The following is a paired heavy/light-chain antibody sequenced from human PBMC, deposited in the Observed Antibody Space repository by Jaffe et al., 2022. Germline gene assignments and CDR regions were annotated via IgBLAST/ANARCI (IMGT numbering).Heavy chain of an antibody. D-gene: IGHD6-19*01. V-gene: IGHV3-72*01. CDR2: SSSKAYSYST. CDR3: ARGVAVAGAVYLDF. Sequence: EVQLVESGGGLVQPGGSLRLSCATSGFSFSDHYIDWFRQAPGKGPEWVGRSSSKAYSYSTKYAASVTGRFTISRDDSQSSLWLQMNSLKIEDTAVYYCARGVAVAGAVYLDFWGQGTLVTVSS. J-gene: IGHJ4*02. CDR1: GFSFSDHY.
Light chain of an antibody. Sequence: DIQLTQSPSFLSASVGDRVTITCRASQGISTSLAWYQQKPGKAPKLLIYAGSTLETGVPARFSGSTSGTEFTLTITSLQPEDSATYYCQQPKSYPLTFGGGTKVEIK. CDR3: QQPKSYPLT. V-gene: IGKV1-9*01. J-gene: IGKJ4*01. CDR1: QGISTS. CDR2: AGS.